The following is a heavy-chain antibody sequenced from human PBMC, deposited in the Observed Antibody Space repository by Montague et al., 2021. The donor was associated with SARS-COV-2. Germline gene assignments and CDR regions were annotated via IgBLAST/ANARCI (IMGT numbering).Heavy chain of an antibody. Sequence: TLSLTCTVSGGSISNGCYNWIWQRPRTGKGLVWIVYLCYSASXXYKPSIKSRVTISVDTSKNQFSLKLSTVTAADAAVYYCAGVQGVTMIVVVIGAFDFWGQGTMVTVSS. CDR3: AGVQGVTMIVVVIGAFDF. J-gene: IGHJ3*01. D-gene: IGHD3-22*01. CDR1: GGSISNGCYN. CDR2: LCYSASX. V-gene: IGHV4-31*03.